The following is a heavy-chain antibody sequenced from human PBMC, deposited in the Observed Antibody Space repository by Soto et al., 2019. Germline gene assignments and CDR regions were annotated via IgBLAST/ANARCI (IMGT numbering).Heavy chain of an antibody. V-gene: IGHV6-1*01. Sequence: SQTLSLTCAISGDSVSSNSAAWNWFRQSPSRGLEWLGRTYYRSKWYNDYAVSVKSRITINPDTSKNQFSLQLNFVTPEETAVNYWEKQAGVAPLFDYGGRGTLFTVS. CDR3: EKQAGVAPLFDY. CDR2: TYYRSKWYN. CDR1: GDSVSSNSAA. D-gene: IGHD2-15*01. J-gene: IGHJ4*02.